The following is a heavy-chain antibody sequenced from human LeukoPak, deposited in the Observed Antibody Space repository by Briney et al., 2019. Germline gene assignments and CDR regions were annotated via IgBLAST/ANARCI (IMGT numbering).Heavy chain of an antibody. Sequence: SHTLSLTRTVSVYSISRGYYWGWVRQPPRKGLDWIGSVFYRGGASSNPSLKSRVTISVDTSKNQFSLKLSSVTAADTAVYYCARLKEERFGELFSRLTSTPRYYFDYWGQGALVTVSS. D-gene: IGHD3-10*01. J-gene: IGHJ4*02. CDR2: VFYRGGA. V-gene: IGHV4-38-2*02. CDR1: VYSISRGYY. CDR3: ARLKEERFGELFSRLTSTPRYYFDY.